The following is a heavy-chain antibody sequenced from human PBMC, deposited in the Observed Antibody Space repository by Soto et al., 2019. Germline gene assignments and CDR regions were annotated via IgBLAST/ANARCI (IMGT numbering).Heavy chain of an antibody. Sequence: GGSLRLSCAASGFTFSSYAMSWVRQAPGKGLEWVSAISGSGGSTYYADSVKGRFTISRDNSKNTLYLQMNSLRAEDTAVYYCANPWRGSSRGYYYMDVWGQGTTVTVSS. V-gene: IGHV3-23*01. CDR2: ISGSGGST. CDR3: ANPWRGSSRGYYYMDV. J-gene: IGHJ6*03. CDR1: GFTFSSYA. D-gene: IGHD6-6*01.